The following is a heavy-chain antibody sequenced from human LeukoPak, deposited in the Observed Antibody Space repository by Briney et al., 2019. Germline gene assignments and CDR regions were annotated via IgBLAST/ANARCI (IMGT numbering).Heavy chain of an antibody. D-gene: IGHD6-19*01. CDR3: ARDLGVAGTRSFDY. V-gene: IGHV3-21*01. J-gene: IGHJ4*02. CDR2: ISSSSSYI. CDR1: GFTFSSYS. Sequence: PGGSLRLSCAASGFTFSSYSMNWVRQAPGKGLEWVSSISSSSSYIYYADSVKGRFTISRDNAKNSLYLRMNSLRAEDTAVYYCARDLGVAGTRSFDYWGQGTLVTVSS.